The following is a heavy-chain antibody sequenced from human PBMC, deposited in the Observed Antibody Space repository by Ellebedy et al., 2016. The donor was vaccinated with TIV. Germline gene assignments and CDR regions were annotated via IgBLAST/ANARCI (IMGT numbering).Heavy chain of an antibody. Sequence: GESLKISCAASGFTFSGYYMSWFRQAPGKGPEWVSYISYSGDLMYYADSVKGRFTTSRDNAENSLYLQMNSLRAEDTAVYYCARGEGGYYYLDWFDPWGQGTLVTVSS. CDR3: ARGEGGYYYLDWFDP. CDR2: ISYSGDLM. V-gene: IGHV3-11*01. J-gene: IGHJ5*02. D-gene: IGHD3-22*01. CDR1: GFTFSGYY.